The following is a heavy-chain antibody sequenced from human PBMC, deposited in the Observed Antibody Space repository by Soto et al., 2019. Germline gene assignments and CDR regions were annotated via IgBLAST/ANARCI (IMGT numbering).Heavy chain of an antibody. CDR3: ARVPSSYDSSGYYSFCWYFDL. V-gene: IGHV1-69*05. CDR1: GGTFSSYA. D-gene: IGHD3-22*01. J-gene: IGHJ2*01. Sequence: QVQLVQSGAEVKKPGSSVKVSCKASGGTFSSYAISWVRQAPGQGLEWMGGIIPILGTANYAQKFQGRVKITTDESTSTAYMELSSLRSEDTAVYYCARVPSSYDSSGYYSFCWYFDLWGRGTLVTVSS. CDR2: IIPILGTA.